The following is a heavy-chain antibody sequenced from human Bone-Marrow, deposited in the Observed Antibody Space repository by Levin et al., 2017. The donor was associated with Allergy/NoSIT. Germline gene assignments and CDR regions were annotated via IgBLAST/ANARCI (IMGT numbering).Heavy chain of an antibody. Sequence: PGGSLRLSCAASGFDVSNNYMSWVRQAPDKGLEWVSVIYPGGTTFYADSVKGRFTISKDDSKNTVFLQMNSLRADDTAKYYCARDTSGTYYKRGFFDFWGQGTLVAVSS. J-gene: IGHJ4*02. CDR1: GFDVSNNY. CDR2: IYPGGTT. D-gene: IGHD3-10*01. CDR3: ARDTSGTYYKRGFFDF. V-gene: IGHV3-53*01.